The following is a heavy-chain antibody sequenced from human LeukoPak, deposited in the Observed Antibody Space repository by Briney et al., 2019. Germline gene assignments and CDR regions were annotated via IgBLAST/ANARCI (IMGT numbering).Heavy chain of an antibody. CDR2: ISSDGSNK. V-gene: IGHV3-30*03. CDR3: RAATKYLDYYYDY. Sequence: GGSLRLSCAASRFTFNTFGMHWVRQAPGKGLEWVAVISSDGSNKYYADSVKGRFTISRDNSKDTLYPQMSSLTIEDTAVYYCRAATKYLDYYYDYWGQGTLVTVSS. D-gene: IGHD3-22*01. CDR1: RFTFNTFG. J-gene: IGHJ4*02.